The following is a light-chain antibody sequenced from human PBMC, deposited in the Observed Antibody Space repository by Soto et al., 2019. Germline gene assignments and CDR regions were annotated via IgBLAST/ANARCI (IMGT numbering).Light chain of an antibody. CDR3: QQRTNWAT. Sequence: EIVLTQSPATLSLSPGERATLSCRASQSISSYLAWYQQKPGQAPMLLIYDASNRATGLPARFSGSGSGADFTLTISSLEPEDFAVYYCQQRTNWATFGQGTKVEIK. V-gene: IGKV3-11*01. CDR2: DAS. CDR1: QSISSY. J-gene: IGKJ1*01.